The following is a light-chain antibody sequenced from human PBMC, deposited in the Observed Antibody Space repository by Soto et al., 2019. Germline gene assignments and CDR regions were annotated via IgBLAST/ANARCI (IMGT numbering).Light chain of an antibody. CDR3: QQYNKWPLT. CDR1: QSVSSN. V-gene: IGKV3-15*01. CDR2: HAS. Sequence: ELVMTPSPSTLSVSPGERATLSCRASQSVSSNLAWYQQKPGQAPRLLIYHASTRATGIPARFSGSGSGTEFTLTISSLQSEDFAVYYCQQYNKWPLTFGGGTKVEIK. J-gene: IGKJ4*01.